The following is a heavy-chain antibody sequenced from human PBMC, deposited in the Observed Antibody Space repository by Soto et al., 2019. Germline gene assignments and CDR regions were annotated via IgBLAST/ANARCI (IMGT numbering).Heavy chain of an antibody. CDR3: ARATSFGYDYYMDV. J-gene: IGHJ6*03. Sequence: QVQLVQSGAEVKKPGASVKVSCKASGYTFTSYDINWVRQATGQGLEWMGWMNPNSGNTGYAQKFQGRVTMTSNTSISTAYMELSSLRAEDTAVYYCARATSFGYDYYMDVWGKGTTVTVSS. CDR2: MNPNSGNT. V-gene: IGHV1-8*01. D-gene: IGHD3-16*01. CDR1: GYTFTSYD.